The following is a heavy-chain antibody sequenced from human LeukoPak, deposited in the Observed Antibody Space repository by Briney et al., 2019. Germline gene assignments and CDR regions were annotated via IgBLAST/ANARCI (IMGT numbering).Heavy chain of an antibody. D-gene: IGHD3-3*01. CDR1: GFIFTNYF. J-gene: IGHJ4*02. Sequence: GGSLRLSCAASGFIFTNYFMSWVRQAPGKGLEWVASIKHDGSEKYYVDSVRGRFTISRDNTMNSLYLQMSSLRAEDTAVYYCATDRGWRTSGYYLYYFECWGQGTLVTFSS. CDR3: ATDRGWRTSGYYLYYFEC. CDR2: IKHDGSEK. V-gene: IGHV3-7*01.